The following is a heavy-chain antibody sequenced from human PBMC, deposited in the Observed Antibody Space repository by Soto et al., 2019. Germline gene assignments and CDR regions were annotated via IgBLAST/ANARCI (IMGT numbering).Heavy chain of an antibody. Sequence: QVQLVQSGAEVKKPGSSVKVSCKASGGTFSSYTISWVRQAPGQGLEWMGRIIPILGIANYAQKFQGRVTITADKSSSTAYMELSSLRSEDTAVYYCASHQMVDCSGGSCYSFDYWGQGTLVTVSS. CDR2: IIPILGIA. CDR1: GGTFSSYT. CDR3: ASHQMVDCSGGSCYSFDY. D-gene: IGHD2-15*01. J-gene: IGHJ4*02. V-gene: IGHV1-69*02.